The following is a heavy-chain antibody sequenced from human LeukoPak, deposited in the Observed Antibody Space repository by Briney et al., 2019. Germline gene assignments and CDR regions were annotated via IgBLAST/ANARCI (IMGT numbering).Heavy chain of an antibody. CDR2: IYGGGST. V-gene: IGHV3-66*01. J-gene: IGHJ3*02. CDR1: GFTVSSNY. D-gene: IGHD3-16*01. Sequence: PGGSLRLSCAASGFTVSSNYMSWVRQAPGKGLEWVSVIYGGGSTYYADSVKGRFTISRDNSNNTLYLQMISLRAEDTAVYYCARLGLVDAFDIWGQGTMVTVSS. CDR3: ARLGLVDAFDI.